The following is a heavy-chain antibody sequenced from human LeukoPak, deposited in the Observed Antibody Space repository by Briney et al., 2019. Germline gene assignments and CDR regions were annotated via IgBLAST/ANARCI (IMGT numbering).Heavy chain of an antibody. V-gene: IGHV3-23*01. D-gene: IGHD3-22*01. CDR3: TKDIITMIVVASQTLGPFDY. Sequence: PGGSLRLSCAASGFTFSSYAMSWVRQAPGKGLEWVSAISGSGGSTYYADSVKGRFTISRDNSKNTLYLQMNSLRAEDTAVYYCTKDIITMIVVASQTLGPFDYWGQGTLVTVSS. CDR2: ISGSGGST. CDR1: GFTFSSYA. J-gene: IGHJ4*02.